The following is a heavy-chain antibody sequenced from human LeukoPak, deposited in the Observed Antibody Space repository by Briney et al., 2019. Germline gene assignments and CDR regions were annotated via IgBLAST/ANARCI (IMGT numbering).Heavy chain of an antibody. J-gene: IGHJ4*02. CDR3: ARGQKAVTAALAFDY. V-gene: IGHV4-59*08. Sequence: SETLSLTCTVSGGSISGYYWSWIRQPPGKGLEWIGYIYYTGSSTKYNPSLKSRVTISADTSNNQFSLKLTSVTAADTAVYYCARGQKAVTAALAFDYWGQGTLVTVSS. D-gene: IGHD2-21*02. CDR1: GGSISGYY. CDR2: IYYTGSST.